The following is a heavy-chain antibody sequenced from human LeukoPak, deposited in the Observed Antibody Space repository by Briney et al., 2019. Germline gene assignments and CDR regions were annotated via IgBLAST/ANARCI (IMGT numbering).Heavy chain of an antibody. CDR2: ISSSSSTI. V-gene: IGHV3-48*01. CDR1: GFTFSSYS. D-gene: IGHD3-22*01. J-gene: IGHJ4*02. CDR3: AKADLTMIVVVINYGFDY. Sequence: PGGSLRLSCVASGFTFSSYSMNWVRQAPGKGLEWVSYISSSSSTIYYADSVKGRFTISRDNAKNSLSLQMNSLRAEDTAVYYCAKADLTMIVVVINYGFDYWGQGTLVTVSS.